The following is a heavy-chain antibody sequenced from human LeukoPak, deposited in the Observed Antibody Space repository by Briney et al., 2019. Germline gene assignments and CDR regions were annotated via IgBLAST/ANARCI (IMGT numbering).Heavy chain of an antibody. J-gene: IGHJ4*02. CDR3: ARDRGIVGANRDDFGN. CDR1: GFTFSTYS. CDR2: ISSSSSYI. V-gene: IGHV3-21*01. D-gene: IGHD1-26*01. Sequence: PGGSLRLSCAASGFTFSTYSMNWVRQAPGKGLEWVSSISSSSSYIYYADSVKGRFTISRDNAKNSLYLQMNSLRAEDTAVYSCARDRGIVGANRDDFGNWGQGTLVTVSS.